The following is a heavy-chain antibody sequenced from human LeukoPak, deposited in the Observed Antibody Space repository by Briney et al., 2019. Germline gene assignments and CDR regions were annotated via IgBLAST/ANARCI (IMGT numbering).Heavy chain of an antibody. CDR2: IKQDGSEK. D-gene: IGHD1-1*01. J-gene: IGHJ4*02. CDR1: GFTVSSNY. Sequence: GGSLRLSCAASGFTVSSNYMSWVRQAPGKGLEWVANIKQDGSEKYYVDSVKGRFTISRDNAKNSLYLQMNSLRAEDTAVYYCARDAYNMGDYWGQGTLVTVSS. V-gene: IGHV3-7*01. CDR3: ARDAYNMGDY.